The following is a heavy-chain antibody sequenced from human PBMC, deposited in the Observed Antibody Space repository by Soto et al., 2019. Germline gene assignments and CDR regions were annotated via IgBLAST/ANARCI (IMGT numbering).Heavy chain of an antibody. CDR3: ARRGRLLLGEFFDY. CDR2: IYYNGST. V-gene: IGHV4-39*01. J-gene: IGHJ4*02. D-gene: IGHD3-22*01. Sequence: SETLSLTCTVSGGSISSSSYYWGWIRQPPGKGLEWIGSIYYNGSTYYNPSLKSRVTISVDTSKNQFSLKLSSVTAADTAVYYCARRGRLLLGEFFDYWGQGTLVTVSS. CDR1: GGSISSSSYY.